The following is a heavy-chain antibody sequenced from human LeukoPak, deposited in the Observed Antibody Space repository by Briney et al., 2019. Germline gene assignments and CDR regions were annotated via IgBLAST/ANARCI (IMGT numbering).Heavy chain of an antibody. CDR1: GFSFSDYY. D-gene: IGHD6-6*01. CDR3: AKDIGGITSIAARYYFDY. V-gene: IGHV3-23*01. CDR2: ISGSGGST. J-gene: IGHJ4*02. Sequence: GGSLRLSCAASGFSFSDYYMSWIRQAPGKGLEWVSAISGSGGSTYYADSVKGRFTISRDNSKNTLYLQMNSLRAEDTAVYYCAKDIGGITSIAARYYFDYWGQGTLVTVSS.